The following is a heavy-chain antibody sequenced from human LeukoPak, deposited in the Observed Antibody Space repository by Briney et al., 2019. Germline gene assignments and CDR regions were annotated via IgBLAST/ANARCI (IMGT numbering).Heavy chain of an antibody. V-gene: IGHV3-7*01. D-gene: IGHD2-15*01. CDR3: ARGQWWSYYFDY. J-gene: IGHJ4*02. Sequence: TGGSLRLSCAASGFTFTTYWMAWVRQAPGKGLEWVANIKQDGSEAVYADSVRGRFTISRDNAKNSLYLQMNSLRAEDTAVYYCARGQWWSYYFDYWGQGTLVTVSS. CDR1: GFTFTTYW. CDR2: IKQDGSEA.